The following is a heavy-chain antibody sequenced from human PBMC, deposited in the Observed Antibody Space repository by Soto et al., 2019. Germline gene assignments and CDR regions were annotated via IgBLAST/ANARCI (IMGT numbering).Heavy chain of an antibody. CDR2: ISYSGST. Sequence: QVQLQESGPGLVKPSQTLSLTCTVSGVSVSSAGYYWTWIRQPPGKGLEWMGYISYSGSTYYNPSLKSRIAISLDTSQSQFSLKLTSMTAADTAVYYCARFVNYYYYGVDVWGQGTTVTVSS. CDR1: GVSVSSAGYY. CDR3: ARFVNYYYYGVDV. V-gene: IGHV4-31*03. D-gene: IGHD2-21*01. J-gene: IGHJ6*02.